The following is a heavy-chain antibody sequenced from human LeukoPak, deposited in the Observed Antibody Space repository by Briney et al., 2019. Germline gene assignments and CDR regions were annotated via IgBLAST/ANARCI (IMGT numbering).Heavy chain of an antibody. CDR2: INPNSGGT. D-gene: IGHD3-22*01. J-gene: IGHJ4*02. Sequence: ASVKVSCKAPGYTFTGYYMHWVRQAPGQGLEWMGWINPNSGGTNYAQKFQGRVTMTRDTSISTAYMELSRLRSDDTAVYYCARDYYDSSGYAHWGQGTLVTVSS. CDR3: ARDYYDSSGYAH. CDR1: GYTFTGYY. V-gene: IGHV1-2*02.